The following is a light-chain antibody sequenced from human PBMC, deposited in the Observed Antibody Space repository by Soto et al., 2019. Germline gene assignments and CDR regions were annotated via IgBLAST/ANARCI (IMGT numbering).Light chain of an antibody. V-gene: IGLV1-40*01. J-gene: IGLJ2*01. Sequence: QSVLTQPPSVSGAPGQRVTIACTGNNSNIGAGYGVHWYRVFPGAAPTLLLSVYFHRPSGVPDRFSGSKSGTSASLAITALLAEDEADYYCQSYDSGLIGLVFGTGTKVTVL. CDR3: QSYDSGLIGLV. CDR1: NSNIGAGYG. CDR2: VYF.